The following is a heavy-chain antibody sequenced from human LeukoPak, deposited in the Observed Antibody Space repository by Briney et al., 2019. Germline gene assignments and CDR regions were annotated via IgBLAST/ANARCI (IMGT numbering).Heavy chain of an antibody. D-gene: IGHD1-26*01. CDR2: ISSSSSTI. Sequence: GGSLRLSCAASGFTFSSYSMNWVRQAPGKGLEGVSYISSSSSTIYYADSVKGRFTISRDNAKNSLYLQMTSLRAEDTAVYYCARETWELLISYYMDVWGKGTTVTVSS. CDR3: ARETWELLISYYMDV. CDR1: GFTFSSYS. V-gene: IGHV3-48*01. J-gene: IGHJ6*03.